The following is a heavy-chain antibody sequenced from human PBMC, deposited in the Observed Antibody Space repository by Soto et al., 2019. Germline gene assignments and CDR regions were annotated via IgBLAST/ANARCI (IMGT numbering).Heavy chain of an antibody. CDR2: ISSRSSYI. V-gene: IGHV3-21*01. D-gene: IGHD3-10*01. CDR3: GRDSKGDDSGTYYSDV. Sequence: EVQLVESGGGLVKPGGSLRLSCAASGFSFSTYNMNWVRQAPGKGLEWVSSISSRSSYIYYADSMKGRFTVSRDNARNSLYLQMNSLRAEDTAVYYCGRDSKGDDSGTYYSDVWGQGTTVTVSS. CDR1: GFSFSTYN. J-gene: IGHJ6*02.